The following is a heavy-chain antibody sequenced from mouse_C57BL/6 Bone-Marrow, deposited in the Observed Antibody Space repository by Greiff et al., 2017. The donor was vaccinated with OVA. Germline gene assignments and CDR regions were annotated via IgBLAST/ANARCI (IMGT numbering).Heavy chain of an antibody. J-gene: IGHJ2*01. Sequence: VQLQQSGTVLARPGASVKMSCKTSGYTFTSYWMHWVKQRPGQGLEWIGAIYPGNGDTSYNQKFKGKAKLTAVTSASTAYMELSSLTNEDSAVYYCTGTTVPKSVFDYWGQGTTLTVSS. CDR1: GYTFTSYW. D-gene: IGHD1-1*01. V-gene: IGHV1-5*01. CDR3: TGTTVPKSVFDY. CDR2: IYPGNGDT.